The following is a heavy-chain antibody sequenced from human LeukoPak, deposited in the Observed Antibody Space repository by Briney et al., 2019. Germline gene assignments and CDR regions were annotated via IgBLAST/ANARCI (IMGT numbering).Heavy chain of an antibody. CDR1: GGSISSYY. Sequence: SETLSLTCTVSGGSISSYYWSWIRQPPGKGLEWLGYIYYTGSPNYNPSLKSRLTISVDTSKSQFSLKLTSVTAADTAVYYCARGDGYVSNWGQGTLVTVSS. CDR2: IYYTGSP. CDR3: ARGDGYVSN. D-gene: IGHD2-2*03. V-gene: IGHV4-59*01. J-gene: IGHJ4*02.